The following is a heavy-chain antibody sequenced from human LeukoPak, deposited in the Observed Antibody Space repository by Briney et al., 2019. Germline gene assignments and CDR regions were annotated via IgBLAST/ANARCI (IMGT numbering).Heavy chain of an antibody. CDR3: ARRTVARYWFDP. Sequence: PSETLSLTCTVSGGSITNGGYYWSWIRQPPGKGLEWIGYIYYSGSTYYNPSLTSRVTISVDRSKTQFSLNLSSVTASDTAVYYCARRTVARYWFDPWGQGTLVTVSS. CDR2: IYYSGST. J-gene: IGHJ5*02. D-gene: IGHD4-23*01. CDR1: GGSITNGGYY. V-gene: IGHV4-30-2*01.